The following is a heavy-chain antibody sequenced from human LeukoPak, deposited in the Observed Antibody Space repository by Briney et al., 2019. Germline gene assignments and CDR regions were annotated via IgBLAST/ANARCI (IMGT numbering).Heavy chain of an antibody. CDR1: GGSISSSSYY. CDR3: ARLNGDYPVYFDY. Sequence: SETLSLTCTVSGGSISSSSYYWGWIRQLPGKGLEWIGSIYYSGSTYYNPSLKSRVTISVDTSKNQFSLKLSSVTAADTAVYYCARLNGDYPVYFDYWGQGTLVTVSS. J-gene: IGHJ4*02. V-gene: IGHV4-39*01. D-gene: IGHD4-17*01. CDR2: IYYSGST.